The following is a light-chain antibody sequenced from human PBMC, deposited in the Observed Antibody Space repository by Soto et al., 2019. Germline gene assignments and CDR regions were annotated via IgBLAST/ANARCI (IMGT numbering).Light chain of an antibody. J-gene: IGKJ4*01. CDR2: AAS. V-gene: IGKV1-12*01. CDR3: QQSNSLPLT. CDR1: QSISSW. Sequence: DIQMTQSPSSVSAFVRDRVTITCRASQSISSWLAWYQQRPGKAPKLLIYAASHLQGGVPSRFSGSGSGTDFTLTISSLQPIDSATYFCQQSNSLPLTFGGGTKVDIK.